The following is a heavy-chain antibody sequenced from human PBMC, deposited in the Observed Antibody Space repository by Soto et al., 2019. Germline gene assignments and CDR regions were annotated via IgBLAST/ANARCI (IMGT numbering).Heavy chain of an antibody. J-gene: IGHJ4*02. CDR2: ISRDGRST. CDR3: VKEANPFINTLVVLIFDY. Sequence: PGGSLRLSCAASGFTFSSYAMIWVRQAPGKGLEWVSAISRDGRSTFYADSVKGRFTISRDNSKNTLYLRMNSLRSDDTAVYYCVKEANPFINTLVVLIFDYWGQGTQVTVSS. CDR1: GFTFSSYA. V-gene: IGHV3-23*01. D-gene: IGHD3-22*01.